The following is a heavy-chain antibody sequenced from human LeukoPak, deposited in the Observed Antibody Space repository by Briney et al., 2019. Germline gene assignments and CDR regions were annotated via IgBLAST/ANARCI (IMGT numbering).Heavy chain of an antibody. CDR1: GGSISSFY. V-gene: IGHV4-59*01. D-gene: IGHD3-22*01. CDR3: ARSHYYDTGMDV. J-gene: IGHJ6*02. CDR2: IYYSGST. Sequence: AETLSLTCTVSGGSISSFYWTWIRQPPGKGLEWIGYIYYSGSTNHNPSLKSRVTISVDTSKNQFSLKLSSVTAADTAVYFCARSHYYDTGMDVWGQGTTVTVSS.